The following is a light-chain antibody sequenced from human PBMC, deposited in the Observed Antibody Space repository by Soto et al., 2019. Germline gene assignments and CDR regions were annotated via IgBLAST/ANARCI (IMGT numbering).Light chain of an antibody. CDR3: QQRSNWPPYT. Sequence: EIVMTQSPATLSVSPGERATLSCRASQSVGSNVAWYQQKPGQAPRLLIYDASNRATGIPARFSGSGSGTDFTLTISGLEPEDFAVYYCQQRSNWPPYTFGQGTRLEIK. CDR2: DAS. CDR1: QSVGSN. V-gene: IGKV3-11*01. J-gene: IGKJ5*01.